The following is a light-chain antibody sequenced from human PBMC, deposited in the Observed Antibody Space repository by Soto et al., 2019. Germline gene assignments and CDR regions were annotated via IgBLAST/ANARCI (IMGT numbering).Light chain of an antibody. V-gene: IGKV1-39*01. CDR1: QNIGTY. J-gene: IGKJ2*01. CDR2: AAS. Sequence: DIQMTQSPASLSASVGDRVTVTCRACQNIGTYLNWYQQQPGKAPRLLIYAASTLQSGFPSKFSGSGSGTVFTLPISSLQPEDFATYYCQLSSGIPNTFGQGTKAEIK. CDR3: QLSSGIPNT.